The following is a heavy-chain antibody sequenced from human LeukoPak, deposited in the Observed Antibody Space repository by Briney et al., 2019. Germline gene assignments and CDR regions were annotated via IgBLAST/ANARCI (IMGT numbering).Heavy chain of an antibody. CDR2: INAGNGNT. Sequence: GASVKVSCKASGYTFTSYAMHWVRQAPGQRLEWMGWINAGNGNTKYSRKFQGRVTITRDTSASTAYMELSSLRSEDTAVYYCARDGDGYTQNWGQGTLVTVSS. J-gene: IGHJ4*02. CDR1: GYTFTSYA. CDR3: ARDGDGYTQN. D-gene: IGHD5-24*01. V-gene: IGHV1-3*01.